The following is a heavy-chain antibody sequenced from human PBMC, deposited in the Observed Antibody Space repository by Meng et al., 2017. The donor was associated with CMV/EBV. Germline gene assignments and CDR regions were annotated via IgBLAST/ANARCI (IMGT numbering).Heavy chain of an antibody. CDR3: AKDWIVVVPAAIDASYNWFDP. CDR2: IRSSGGST. J-gene: IGHJ5*02. V-gene: IGHV3-23*01. CDR1: CA. D-gene: IGHD2-2*02. Sequence: CALSWDSQTRGRGAEWVSAIRSSGGSTYHAESVKGQITISRDNSKNTLYLQMNSLRAEDTAVYYCAKDWIVVVPAAIDASYNWFDPWGQGTLVTVSS.